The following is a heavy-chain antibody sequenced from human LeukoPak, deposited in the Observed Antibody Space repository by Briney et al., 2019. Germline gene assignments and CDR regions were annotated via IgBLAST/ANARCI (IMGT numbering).Heavy chain of an antibody. D-gene: IGHD3-10*01. Sequence: GGSLRLSCAASGFTFSSYAMHWVRQAPGKGLEWVAVISYDGSNKYYADSVKGRFTISRDNSKNTLYLQMNSLRAEDTAVYYWARDTRPPYLGRPPLRINVWGQGTTVTVPS. CDR2: ISYDGSNK. CDR3: ARDTRPPYLGRPPLRINV. J-gene: IGHJ6*02. CDR1: GFTFSSYA. V-gene: IGHV3-30-3*01.